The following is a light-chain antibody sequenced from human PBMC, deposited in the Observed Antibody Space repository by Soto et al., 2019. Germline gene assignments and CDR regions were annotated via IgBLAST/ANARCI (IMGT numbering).Light chain of an antibody. Sequence: DIVMTQSPLSLPVTPGEPASISCRSSQSLLHSNGYNYLDWYLQKPGQSPQVLIYLGSNRASGVPDRFSGSGSGTDFTLKISRVEAEDVGVYYCMQALQTPITFGLGTRLEIK. J-gene: IGKJ5*01. V-gene: IGKV2-28*01. CDR3: MQALQTPIT. CDR1: QSLLHSNGYNY. CDR2: LGS.